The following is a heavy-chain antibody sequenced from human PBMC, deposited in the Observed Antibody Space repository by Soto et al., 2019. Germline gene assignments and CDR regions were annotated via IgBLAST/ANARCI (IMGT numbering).Heavy chain of an antibody. CDR3: ARGRGHDWNYRIHYYYYMDV. D-gene: IGHD1-7*01. Sequence: SETLSLTCAVYGGSFSGYYWSWIRQPPGMGLEWIGEINHSGSTNYNPSLKSRVTISVDTSKNQFSLKLSSVTAADTAVYYCARGRGHDWNYRIHYYYYMDVWGKGTTVTVSS. V-gene: IGHV4-34*01. J-gene: IGHJ6*03. CDR2: INHSGST. CDR1: GGSFSGYY.